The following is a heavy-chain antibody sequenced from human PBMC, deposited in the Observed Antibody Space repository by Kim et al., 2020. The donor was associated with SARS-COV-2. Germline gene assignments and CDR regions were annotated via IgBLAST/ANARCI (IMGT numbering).Heavy chain of an antibody. CDR3: ARGITIFGVVTNGMDV. D-gene: IGHD3-3*01. J-gene: IGHJ6*02. Sequence: SLKGRVTITVDTSKNPFSLKLSSVTAADTAVYYCARGITIFGVVTNGMDVWGQGTTVTVSS. V-gene: IGHV4-31*02.